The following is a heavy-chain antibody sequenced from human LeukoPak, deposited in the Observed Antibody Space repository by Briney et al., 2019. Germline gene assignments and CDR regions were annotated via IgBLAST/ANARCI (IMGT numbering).Heavy chain of an antibody. CDR1: GGSISSYY. CDR2: IYTSGST. D-gene: IGHD3-22*01. J-gene: IGHJ4*02. Sequence: SETLSLTCTVSGGSISSYYWSWIRQPAGKGLEWIGRIYTSGSTNYNPSLKSRVTMSVDTSKSQFSLKLSSVTAADTAVYYCARDGYYDSSGYYYISDYWGQGTLVTVSS. CDR3: ARDGYYDSSGYYYISDY. V-gene: IGHV4-4*07.